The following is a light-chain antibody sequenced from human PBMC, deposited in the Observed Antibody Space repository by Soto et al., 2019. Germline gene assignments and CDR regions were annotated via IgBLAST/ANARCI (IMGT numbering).Light chain of an antibody. Sequence: EIVLTQSPGTLSLSPGERAALSCRASQSVSSNYLAWYQQKPGQAPRLLISAASSRATGIPDRFSGSGSGTDFTLTISRLEPEDFAVYYCQQYGSSPYTFGQGTKLEI. CDR3: QQYGSSPYT. V-gene: IGKV3-20*01. CDR1: QSVSSNY. CDR2: AAS. J-gene: IGKJ2*01.